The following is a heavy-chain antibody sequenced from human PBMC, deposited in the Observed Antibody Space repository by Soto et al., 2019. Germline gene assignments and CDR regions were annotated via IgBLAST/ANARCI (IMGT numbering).Heavy chain of an antibody. CDR3: ARDRSGHDYNWFDP. J-gene: IGHJ5*02. Sequence: LRLSCAASGFTLSSYWMSWVRQAPGKGLEWVANIKHDGSERYYVDSVKGRFTISRDNAENSPYLEMNSLRAEDTAVYYCARDRSGHDYNWFDPWGQGTLVTVSS. D-gene: IGHD5-12*01. V-gene: IGHV3-7*01. CDR1: GFTLSSYW. CDR2: IKHDGSER.